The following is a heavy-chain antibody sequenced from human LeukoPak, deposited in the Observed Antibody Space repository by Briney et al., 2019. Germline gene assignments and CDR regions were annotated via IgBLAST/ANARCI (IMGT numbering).Heavy chain of an antibody. J-gene: IGHJ3*02. D-gene: IGHD3-22*01. CDR1: GFTFSSYS. Sequence: PGGSLRLSCAASGFTFSSYSMNWVRQAPGKGLEWVSSISSSSSYIYYADSVKGRFTISGDNAKNSLYLQMNSLRAEDTAVYYCARDLSWLGYDSSGYYSDAFDIWGQGTMVTVSS. V-gene: IGHV3-21*01. CDR2: ISSSSSYI. CDR3: ARDLSWLGYDSSGYYSDAFDI.